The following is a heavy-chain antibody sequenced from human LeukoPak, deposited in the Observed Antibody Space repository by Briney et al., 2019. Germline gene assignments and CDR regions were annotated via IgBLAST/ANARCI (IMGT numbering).Heavy chain of an antibody. J-gene: IGHJ3*02. V-gene: IGHV3-23*01. CDR3: ARTDRTGALGRFRMRSDAFDI. Sequence: GGSLRLSCAASGFTFSNYAMRWVRQAPGKGLEWVSGISGSGDSTYYADSVRGRFTISRDNSKNTLYLQMDSLRAEDTAVYYCARTDRTGALGRFRMRSDAFDIWGQGTMVTVSS. CDR2: ISGSGDST. D-gene: IGHD3-3*01. CDR1: GFTFSNYA.